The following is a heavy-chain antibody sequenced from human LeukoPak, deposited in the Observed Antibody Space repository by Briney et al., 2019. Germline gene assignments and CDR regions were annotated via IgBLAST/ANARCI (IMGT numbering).Heavy chain of an antibody. CDR2: ITGSGGST. V-gene: IGHV3-23*01. D-gene: IGHD3-10*01. CDR3: AKVMRSWYFDY. J-gene: IGHJ4*02. Sequence: PGGSLRLSCAATGFNVSSNQMSWVRQAPGKGLEWVSAITGSGGSTNYADSVKGRFTISRDNSKNTLYLQMNSLRAEDTAVYYCAKVMRSWYFDYWGQGTLVTVSS. CDR1: GFNVSSNQ.